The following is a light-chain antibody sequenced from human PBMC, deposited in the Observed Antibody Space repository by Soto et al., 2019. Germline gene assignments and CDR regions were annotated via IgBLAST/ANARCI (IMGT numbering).Light chain of an antibody. J-gene: IGKJ5*01. CDR1: QGISSY. Sequence: DIQMTQSPSFLSASVGDRVTITCRASQGISSYLGWYQQKPGKAPNLLIYDASTLHSGVPSRFSGSGSGTEFTLTISSLEPEDFAVYYCQQRSEWPITFGQGTRLEIK. CDR3: QQRSEWPIT. V-gene: IGKV1-9*01. CDR2: DAS.